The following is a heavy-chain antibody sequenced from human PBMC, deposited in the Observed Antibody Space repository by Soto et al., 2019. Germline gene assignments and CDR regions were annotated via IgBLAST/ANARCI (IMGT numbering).Heavy chain of an antibody. CDR1: GFTFSNAW. D-gene: IGHD5-18*01. J-gene: IGHJ6*02. CDR2: IKSKTDGGTS. CDR3: TTVGYTYGYYSYYGMDV. Sequence: EVQLVESGGGLVKPGGSLRLSCAASGFTFSNAWMNWVRQAPGKGLEWVGRIKSKTDGGTSDYAAPVKGRFTISRDDSNNTLYVQMNNLTTEDTAVYYCTTVGYTYGYYSYYGMDVWGQGTTVTVSS. V-gene: IGHV3-15*07.